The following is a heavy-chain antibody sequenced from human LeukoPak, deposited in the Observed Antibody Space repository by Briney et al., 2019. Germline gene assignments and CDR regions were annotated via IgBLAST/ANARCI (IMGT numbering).Heavy chain of an antibody. D-gene: IGHD2-15*01. CDR1: GFTFSSYS. Sequence: PGGSLRLSCAASGFTFSSYSMNWVRQAPGKGLEWVSSITSSSGYIYYADSLKGRFTISRDNAKNSLYLQMNSLRAEDTAVYYCARDGAGYCSGGSCYDYYYGMDVWGQGTTVTVSS. CDR3: ARDGAGYCSGGSCYDYYYGMDV. CDR2: ITSSSGYI. V-gene: IGHV3-21*01. J-gene: IGHJ6*02.